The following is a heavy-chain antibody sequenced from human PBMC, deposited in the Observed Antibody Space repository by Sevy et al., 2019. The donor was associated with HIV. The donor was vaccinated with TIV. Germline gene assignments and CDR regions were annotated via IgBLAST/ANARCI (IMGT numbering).Heavy chain of an antibody. CDR2: ISGSGGST. V-gene: IGHV3-23*01. Sequence: GGSLRLSCAASGFTFSSYAMSWVRQAPGKGLEWVSAISGSGGSTYYADSVKGRFTISRDNSKNTRYLQMNSLRAEDTAVYYCAKMPNYCYDSSQPRATNKYYFDYWGQGTLVTVSS. J-gene: IGHJ4*02. CDR3: AKMPNYCYDSSQPRATNKYYFDY. D-gene: IGHD3-22*01. CDR1: GFTFSSYA.